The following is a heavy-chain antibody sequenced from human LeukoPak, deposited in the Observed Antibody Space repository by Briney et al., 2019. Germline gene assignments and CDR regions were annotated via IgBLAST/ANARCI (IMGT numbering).Heavy chain of an antibody. CDR1: GGSFSGYY. Sequence: SETLSLTCAVYGGSFSGYYWSWIRQPPGKGLEWIGEINHSGGTNYNPSLKSRVTISVDTSKNQFSLKLSSVTAADTAVYYCARDTTTMGAFDIWGQGTMVTVSS. CDR3: ARDTTTMGAFDI. V-gene: IGHV4-34*01. J-gene: IGHJ3*02. CDR2: INHSGGT. D-gene: IGHD4-23*01.